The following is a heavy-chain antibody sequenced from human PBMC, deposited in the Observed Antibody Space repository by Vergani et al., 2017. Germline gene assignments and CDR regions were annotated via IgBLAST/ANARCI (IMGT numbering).Heavy chain of an antibody. D-gene: IGHD1-26*01. J-gene: IGHJ6*02. CDR1: GFTFSDHY. V-gene: IGHV3-72*01. CDR2: TRNKANSYTT. Sequence: EVQLVESGGGLVQPGGSLRLSCAASGFTFSDHYMDWVRQAPGKGLEWVGRTRNKANSYTTEYAASVKGRFTISRDDSKNSLYLQMNSLKTEDTAVYYCARVNSGTNYGMDVWGQGTTGTVSS. CDR3: ARVNSGTNYGMDV.